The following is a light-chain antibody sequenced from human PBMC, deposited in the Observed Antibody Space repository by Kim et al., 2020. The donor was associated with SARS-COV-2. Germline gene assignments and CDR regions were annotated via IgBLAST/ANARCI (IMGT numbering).Light chain of an antibody. CDR1: QDISNY. CDR3: QQYKRSPLT. V-gene: IGKV1-16*02. J-gene: IGKJ4*01. Sequence: DIQMTQSPSSLSASVGDRVTITCRASQDISNYLAWFHQKAGKAPRSLIYAASILQPGVASKFSGRGSGTDFTLTINILQPEDFGTYYCQQYKRSPLTFGGGTKVDIK. CDR2: AAS.